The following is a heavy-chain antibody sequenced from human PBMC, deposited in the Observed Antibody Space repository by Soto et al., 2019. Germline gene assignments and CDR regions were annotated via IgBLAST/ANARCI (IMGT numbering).Heavy chain of an antibody. Sequence: KTSETLSLTCTVSGGSIYNYYWTWIRQPPGKGLEWIGYVYHTGSTNYNPSLKGRVTISIDTSKNQFSLKLSAVTAADTAVYYCARRTDTPNWLDPWGQGTLVTVSS. CDR3: ARRTDTPNWLDP. D-gene: IGHD1-1*01. V-gene: IGHV4-59*01. CDR2: VYHTGST. J-gene: IGHJ5*02. CDR1: GGSIYNYY.